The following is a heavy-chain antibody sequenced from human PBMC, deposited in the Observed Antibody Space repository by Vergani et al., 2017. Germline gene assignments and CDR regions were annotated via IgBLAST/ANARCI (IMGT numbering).Heavy chain of an antibody. Sequence: VELLESGGGLAQPGGSLRVSCSASGVRVTTYYMSWVRQAPGKGLEWVSVIKSDGRTSYAESVRGHFTISRDTSRNGVYLQMNILRVEDTGVYYCTRSECSGTTCYGHYFDLWGHGILVTVSS. CDR2: IKSDGRT. CDR1: GVRVTTYY. V-gene: IGHV3-66*02. CDR3: TRSECSGTTCYGHYFDL. D-gene: IGHD2-15*01. J-gene: IGHJ4*01.